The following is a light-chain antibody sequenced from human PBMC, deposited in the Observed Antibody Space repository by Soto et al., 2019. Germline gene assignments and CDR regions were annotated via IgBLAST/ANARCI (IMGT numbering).Light chain of an antibody. CDR3: QQYNSYPFT. CDR2: DAS. J-gene: IGKJ3*01. V-gene: IGKV1-5*01. CDR1: QSISSW. Sequence: DIQMTQSPSTLSASVGDRVTITCRASQSISSWLAWYQQKPGKAPKLLIYDASSWESGVPSRFSGSGSGTEFTLTISSLQPDDFATYYCQQYNSYPFTFGPGTKVYIK.